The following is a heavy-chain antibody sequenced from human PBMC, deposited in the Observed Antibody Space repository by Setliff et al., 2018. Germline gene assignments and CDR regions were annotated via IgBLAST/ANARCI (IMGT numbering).Heavy chain of an antibody. D-gene: IGHD3-16*01. V-gene: IGHV3-21*06. CDR1: TFTLGTYS. CDR2: ISPYSDYI. CDR3: ARSPANGGHDAFDV. Sequence: GGSLRLSCAASTFTLGTYSMHWVRQAPGKGLAWVSSISPYSDYIYYADSVKGRFTISRDNAKNSLYLQMNSLGAEDTAVYFCARSPANGGHDAFDVWGQGALVTVSS. J-gene: IGHJ4*02.